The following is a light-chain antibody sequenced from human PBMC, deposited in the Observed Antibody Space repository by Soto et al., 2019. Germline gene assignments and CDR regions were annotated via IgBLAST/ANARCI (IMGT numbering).Light chain of an antibody. CDR1: QSVSSN. J-gene: IGKJ5*01. CDR3: QQNYSTPHT. CDR2: AAS. V-gene: IGKV1-39*01. Sequence: MTQSPATLSVSPGERATLSCRASQSVSSNLAWYQQKPGKAPKLLIYAASSLQSGVPSRFSGSGSGTDFTLTISSLEPEDFATYYCQQNYSTPHTFGQGTRVEIK.